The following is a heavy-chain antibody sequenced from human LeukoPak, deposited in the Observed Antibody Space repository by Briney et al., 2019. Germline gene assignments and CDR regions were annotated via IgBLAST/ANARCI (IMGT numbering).Heavy chain of an antibody. CDR2: INHSGST. CDR3: ARGREGPANYYGMDV. Sequence: SEILSLTCAVYGGSFSGYYWSWIRQPPGKGLEWIGEINHSGSTNYNPSLKSRVTISVDTSKNQFSLKQSSVTAADTAVYYCARGREGPANYYGMDVWGKGTTVTVSS. J-gene: IGHJ6*04. D-gene: IGHD1-26*01. V-gene: IGHV4-34*01. CDR1: GGSFSGYY.